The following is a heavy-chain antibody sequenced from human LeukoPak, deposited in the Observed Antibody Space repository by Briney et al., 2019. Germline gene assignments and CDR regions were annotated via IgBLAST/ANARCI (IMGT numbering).Heavy chain of an antibody. CDR1: GGSISSYY. J-gene: IGHJ4*02. Sequence: PSETLSLTCTVSGGSISSYYWSWIRLPPGKGLEWIGYIYYSGSTNYNPSLKSRVTISVDTSKNQFSLKLSSVTAADTAVYYCARDSSRGAFDYWGQGTLVTVSS. CDR3: ARDSSRGAFDY. CDR2: IYYSGST. V-gene: IGHV4-59*01.